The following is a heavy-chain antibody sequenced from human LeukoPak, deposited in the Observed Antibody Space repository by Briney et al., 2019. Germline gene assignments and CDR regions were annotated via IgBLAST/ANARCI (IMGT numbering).Heavy chain of an antibody. V-gene: IGHV3-7*01. CDR2: IKEDGSEK. J-gene: IGHJ3*01. Sequence: GGSLELSCAASGFTFSTHWMSWVRPAPGKGREWVAKIKEDGSEKYYVDSVKGRFTISRDNAKNSLSLQMHSLRDEDTAVYYCVRDQGYCTSASCRGYAFDVWGQGSMVSVSS. CDR1: GFTFSTHW. D-gene: IGHD2-2*01. CDR3: VRDQGYCTSASCRGYAFDV.